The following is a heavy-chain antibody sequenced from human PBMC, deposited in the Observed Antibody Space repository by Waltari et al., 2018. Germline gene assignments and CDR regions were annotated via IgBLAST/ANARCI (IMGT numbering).Heavy chain of an antibody. CDR1: GFTLGSYW. Sequence: EVQLVESGGGLVQPGGSLRLSCAASGFTLGSYWMSWVRQAPGKGLEWVANIKKDGGEEYYVDSVRGRFTISRDNAKNSLFLQMNSLRPEDTAVYYCARDQWFAFDIWGQGTMVTVSS. CDR2: IKKDGGEE. V-gene: IGHV3-7*01. J-gene: IGHJ3*02. D-gene: IGHD3-22*01. CDR3: ARDQWFAFDI.